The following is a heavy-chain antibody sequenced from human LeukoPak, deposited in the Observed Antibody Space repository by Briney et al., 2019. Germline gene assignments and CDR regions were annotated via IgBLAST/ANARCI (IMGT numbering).Heavy chain of an antibody. D-gene: IGHD7-27*01. Sequence: PGRSLRLSCAASGFSFSSYGMHWVRQAPGKGLEWVALISYDGSNKYYADSVKGRFTISRDNSKNTLYLQMNSLRAEDTAVYYCAKKVPANWGSYFDYWGQGTLVTVSS. CDR2: ISYDGSNK. CDR1: GFSFSSYG. V-gene: IGHV3-30*18. J-gene: IGHJ4*02. CDR3: AKKVPANWGSYFDY.